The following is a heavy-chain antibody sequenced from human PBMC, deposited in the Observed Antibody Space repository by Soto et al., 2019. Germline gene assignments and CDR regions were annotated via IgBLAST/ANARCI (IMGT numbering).Heavy chain of an antibody. CDR3: ASEGALTPPPAYYYYYGMDV. D-gene: IGHD2-15*01. V-gene: IGHV1-69*12. CDR2: IIPIFGTA. CDR1: GGTFSSYA. J-gene: IGHJ6*02. Sequence: QVQLVQSGAEVKKPGSSVKVSCKASGGTFSSYAISWVRQAPGQGLEWMGGIIPIFGTANYAQKFQGRVTITADESTSTAYMELSSLRSEDTAVYYCASEGALTPPPAYYYYYGMDVWGQGTTVTVSS.